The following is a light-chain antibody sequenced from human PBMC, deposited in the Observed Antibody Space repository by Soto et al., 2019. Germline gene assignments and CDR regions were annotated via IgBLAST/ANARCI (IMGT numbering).Light chain of an antibody. CDR1: QNIGTY. Sequence: IVLTQSPGTLSLSPGERATLSCRASQNIGTYLAWYQHKPGQAPSVLIFGASTRANGVPDRFSGSWSGTDFTLTISRLDSADFAVYDCQQYGTSPRWTFGQGTKVEIK. J-gene: IGKJ1*01. CDR2: GAS. CDR3: QQYGTSPRWT. V-gene: IGKV3-20*01.